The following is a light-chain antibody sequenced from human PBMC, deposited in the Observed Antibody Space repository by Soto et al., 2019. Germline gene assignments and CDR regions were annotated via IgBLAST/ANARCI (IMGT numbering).Light chain of an antibody. CDR2: GAS. CDR1: QSVGSIY. J-gene: IGKJ4*01. V-gene: IGKV3D-20*02. CDR3: QQRSNWPPG. Sequence: EIVLTQSPGTLSLSPGERATLSCRASQSVGSIYLAWYQQKVGQAPRLLIYGASSRATGIPDRFSGSGSGTDFTLTISSLEPEDFAVYYCQQRSNWPPGFGGGTKVDIK.